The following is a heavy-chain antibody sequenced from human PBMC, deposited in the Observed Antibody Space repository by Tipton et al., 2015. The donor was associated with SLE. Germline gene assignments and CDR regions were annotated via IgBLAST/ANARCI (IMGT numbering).Heavy chain of an antibody. CDR1: NGSISSSPYY. CDR2: IYYSGST. V-gene: IGHV4-39*07. CDR3: ARGPYYYMDV. Sequence: TLSLTCTVSNGSISSSPYYWGWIRQSPGKGLGWVGSIYYSGSTYYTPSLKSRVTISVDTSRNQFSLNLTSVTAADTAVYYCARGPYYYMDVWGKGTTVTVSS. J-gene: IGHJ6*03.